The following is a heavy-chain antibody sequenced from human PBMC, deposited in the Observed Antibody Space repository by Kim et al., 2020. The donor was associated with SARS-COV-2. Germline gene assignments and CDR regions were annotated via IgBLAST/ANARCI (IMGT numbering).Heavy chain of an antibody. Sequence: SETLSLTCTVPGGSFGTYYWIWIRQPPGKGLEWIGYIDYSGSTNSNSSLKSRVSLSIDTSKNEFSLSLRSVTAADTAVYYCAREGLAVTGGYMDVWGKGTTVTVSS. V-gene: IGHV4-59*01. J-gene: IGHJ6*03. CDR1: GGSFGTYY. CDR3: AREGLAVTGGYMDV. CDR2: IDYSGST. D-gene: IGHD4-17*01.